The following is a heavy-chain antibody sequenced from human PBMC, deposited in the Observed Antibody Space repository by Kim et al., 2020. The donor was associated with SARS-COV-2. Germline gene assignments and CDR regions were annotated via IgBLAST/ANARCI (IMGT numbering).Heavy chain of an antibody. V-gene: IGHV3-33*01. Sequence: GGSLRLSCAASGFTFSSYGMHWVRQAPGKGLEWVAVIWYDGSNKYYADSVKGRFTISRDNSKNTLYLQMNSLRAEDTAVYYCARDPQQLGPEFDYWGQGTLVTVSS. D-gene: IGHD6-13*01. CDR2: IWYDGSNK. CDR3: ARDPQQLGPEFDY. J-gene: IGHJ4*02. CDR1: GFTFSSYG.